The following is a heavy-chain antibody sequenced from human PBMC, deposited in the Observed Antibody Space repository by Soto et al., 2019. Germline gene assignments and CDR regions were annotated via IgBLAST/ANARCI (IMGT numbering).Heavy chain of an antibody. Sequence: QVQLVKSGAEVKKPGSSVKVSCKAPGGTFSSYSINWVRQAPGQGLEWMGRVVSKIGNINFVRKFQGRLTLTAAKSTRTAFLELSSLKPKETAVYYCTRGGRENNCNVGNFEYWGQGTQVTVSS. CDR1: GGTFSSYS. CDR2: VVSKIGNI. V-gene: IGHV1-69*08. D-gene: IGHD1-20*01. CDR3: TRGGRENNCNVGNFEY. J-gene: IGHJ4*02.